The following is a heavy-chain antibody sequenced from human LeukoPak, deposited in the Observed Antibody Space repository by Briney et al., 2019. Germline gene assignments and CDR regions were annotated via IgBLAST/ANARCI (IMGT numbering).Heavy chain of an antibody. CDR3: ARDYYDSSGYYGRGGYYYMDV. V-gene: IGHV4-4*07. J-gene: IGHJ6*03. D-gene: IGHD3-22*01. CDR2: IYTSGST. CDR1: GGSVSSYY. Sequence: SETLSLTCTVSGGSVSSYYWSWIRQPAGKGLEWIGRIYTSGSTNHNPSLKSRVTISVDKSKNQLSLKLSSVTAADTAVYYCARDYYDSSGYYGRGGYYYMDVWGKGTTVTVSS.